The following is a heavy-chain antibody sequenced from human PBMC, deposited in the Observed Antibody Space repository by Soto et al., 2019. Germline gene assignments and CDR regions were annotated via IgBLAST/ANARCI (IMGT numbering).Heavy chain of an antibody. CDR1: GFNFTSYT. CDR3: VRVGAYFGEFDYFDY. Sequence: PAGSLSLSCSASGFNFTSYTMTWICQAPGKGMEWVSSMSSVSDKPFYADSVKRRFDILRANAENSVYLQVNSLRAEDTAVYNGVRVGAYFGEFDYFDYWGQGTPVTVSS. V-gene: IGHV3-21*06. CDR2: MSSVSDKP. J-gene: IGHJ4*02. D-gene: IGHD3-10*01.